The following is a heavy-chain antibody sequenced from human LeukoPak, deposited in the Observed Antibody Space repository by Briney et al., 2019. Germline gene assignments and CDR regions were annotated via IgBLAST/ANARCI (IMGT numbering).Heavy chain of an antibody. J-gene: IGHJ4*02. CDR1: GGSISSYY. V-gene: IGHV4-59*08. CDR2: IYYSGST. D-gene: IGHD1-26*01. Sequence: SETLSLTCTVSGGSISSYYWSWIRQPPGKGLEWIGYIYYSGSTNYNPSLKSRVTISVDTSKNQFSLKLSSVTAADTAVYYCARQAAYSGSYYVDYWGQGTLVTVSS. CDR3: ARQAAYSGSYYVDY.